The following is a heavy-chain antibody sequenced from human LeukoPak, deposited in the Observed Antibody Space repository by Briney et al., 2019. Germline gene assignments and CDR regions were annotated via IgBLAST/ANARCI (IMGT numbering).Heavy chain of an antibody. J-gene: IGHJ5*02. V-gene: IGHV4-39*07. Sequence: SETLSLTCTVSGGSISSSGSYWGWIRQPPGRGLEWIGSVYYSGNTYNPSLKSRVTISVDTSKNQVSLNLTSVNAADTAIYYCARVMAARREDLNWFDPWGQGTPVTVSS. CDR1: GGSISSSGSY. D-gene: IGHD6-6*01. CDR2: VYYSGNT. CDR3: ARVMAARREDLNWFDP.